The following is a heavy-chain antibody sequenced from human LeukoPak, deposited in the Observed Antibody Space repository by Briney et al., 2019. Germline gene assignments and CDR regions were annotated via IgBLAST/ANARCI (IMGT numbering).Heavy chain of an antibody. CDR2: ISYDGSNK. J-gene: IGHJ4*02. D-gene: IGHD1-26*01. CDR3: ARVSEARAWEYYFDY. Sequence: GRSLRLSCAASGFTFSSYAMHWVRLAPGKGLEWVAVISYDGSNKYYADSVKGRFTISRDNSKNTLYLQMNSLRAEDTAVYYCARVSEARAWEYYFDYWAREPWSPSPQ. CDR1: GFTFSSYA. V-gene: IGHV3-30-3*01.